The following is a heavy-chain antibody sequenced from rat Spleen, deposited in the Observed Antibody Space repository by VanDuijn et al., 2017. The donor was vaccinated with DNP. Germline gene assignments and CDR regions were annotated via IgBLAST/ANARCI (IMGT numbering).Heavy chain of an antibody. V-gene: IGHV5-7*01. CDR2: ISYNGGTP. J-gene: IGHJ4*01. CDR1: GFTFSDYY. D-gene: IGHD1-12*01. Sequence: EVLLVESDGGLVQPGRSLKLSCAVSGFTFSDYYMAWVRQAPAKGLEWVATISYNGGTPYYRDSVKGRFTISRDNAQNTLYLQMDSLRSEDTATYYCGRNRTIMPYYYVMDAWGQGASVTVSS. CDR3: GRNRTIMPYYYVMDA.